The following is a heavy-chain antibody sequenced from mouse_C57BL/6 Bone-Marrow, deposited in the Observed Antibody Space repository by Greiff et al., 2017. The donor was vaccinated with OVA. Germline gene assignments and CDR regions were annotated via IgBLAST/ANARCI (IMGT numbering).Heavy chain of an antibody. J-gene: IGHJ4*01. D-gene: IGHD2-5*01. CDR3: ASPSIVTTRYYAMDY. V-gene: IGHV5-2*01. Sequence: EVMLVESGGGLVQPGESLKLSCESNEYEFPSHDMSWVRKTPEKRLELVAAINSDGGSTYYPDTMERRFIISRDNTKKTLYLQMSSLRSEDTAVYYCASPSIVTTRYYAMDYWGQGTSVTVSS. CDR2: INSDGGST. CDR1: EYEFPSHD.